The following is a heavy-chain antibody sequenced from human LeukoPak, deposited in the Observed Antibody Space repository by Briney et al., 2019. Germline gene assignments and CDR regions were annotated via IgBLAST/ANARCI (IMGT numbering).Heavy chain of an antibody. CDR3: ARDSGSGTYY. V-gene: IGHV4-59*01. CDR1: GGSITRYY. J-gene: IGHJ4*02. D-gene: IGHD6-19*01. Sequence: PSETLSLTCSVSGGSITRYYWTWIRQPPGKGLEWIGHIYYSGSTNYSPSLKSRVTISIDTSKNQFSLKLNSVTASDTAVYYCARDSGSGTYYWGQGTLVTVSS. CDR2: IYYSGST.